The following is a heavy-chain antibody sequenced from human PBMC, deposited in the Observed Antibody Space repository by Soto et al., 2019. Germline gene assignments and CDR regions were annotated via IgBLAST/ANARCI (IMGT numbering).Heavy chain of an antibody. CDR2: INPSGGST. CDR3: ERSQVGRPLDV. D-gene: IGHD1-26*01. V-gene: IGHV1-46*01. CDR1: RYTFTNFY. Sequence: SLKVSCEGSRYTFTNFYIHWLRQAPGQGLEWMGIINPSGGSTTYPQKFQGRVTMTRDTSTSTVHMELITLRSEDTAVYYCERSQVGRPLDVWGPGTTVTVSS. J-gene: IGHJ6*02.